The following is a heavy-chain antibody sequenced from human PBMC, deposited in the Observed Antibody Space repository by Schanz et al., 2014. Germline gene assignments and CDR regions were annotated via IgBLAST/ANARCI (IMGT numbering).Heavy chain of an antibody. D-gene: IGHD2-2*01. CDR1: GGSFSGYY. J-gene: IGHJ4*01. Sequence: QVQLQQWGAGLLKPSETLSLTCAVYGGSFSGYYWTWIRQPPGKGLEWIGEIHHSGSTNYNPSLKSRVTISMDTSKNQSSRKLSSATAADTAVYYCARGEWSTSQFDYWGHGTLVTVSS. CDR2: IHHSGST. CDR3: ARGEWSTSQFDY. V-gene: IGHV4-34*01.